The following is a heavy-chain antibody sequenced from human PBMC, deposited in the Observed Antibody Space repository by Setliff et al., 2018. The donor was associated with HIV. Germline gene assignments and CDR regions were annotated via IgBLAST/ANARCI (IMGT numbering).Heavy chain of an antibody. V-gene: IGHV4-38-2*01. D-gene: IGHD3-16*01. CDR2: ISHTGST. CDR3: ARGDPFTDFDS. Sequence: SETLSLTCAVSGYSISSGYYWGWIRQPPGKGLEWIGSISHTGSTYYNPSLKSRVTISVDTSKNQFSLKLSSVTAADTAVYYCARGDPFTDFDSWGQGTLVTVSS. J-gene: IGHJ4*02. CDR1: GYSISSGYY.